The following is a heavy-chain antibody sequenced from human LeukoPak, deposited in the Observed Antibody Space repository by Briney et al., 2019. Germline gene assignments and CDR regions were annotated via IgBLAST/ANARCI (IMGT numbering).Heavy chain of an antibody. CDR1: GYTFTGYY. CDR3: AKDRASIARDFDF. CDR2: INPNRGGT. D-gene: IGHD3-3*02. V-gene: IGHV1-2*02. J-gene: IGHJ4*02. Sequence: ASVKVSCKASGYTFTGYYMHWVRQAPGQGLEWMGWINPNRGGTDFAQKFHGRVTMTRDTSIRTVYMELRKLTSDDTAVYYCAKDRASIARDFDFWGQGTLVTVSS.